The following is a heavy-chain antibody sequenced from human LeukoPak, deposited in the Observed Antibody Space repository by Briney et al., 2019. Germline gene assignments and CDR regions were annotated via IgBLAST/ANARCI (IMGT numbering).Heavy chain of an antibody. CDR1: GGSISSGSYY. V-gene: IGHV4-61*02. J-gene: IGHJ4*02. CDR3: ARGVGLTFDY. CDR2: IYTSGST. Sequence: TPSETLSLTCTVSGGSISSGSYYWSWIRQPAGKGLEWIGRIYTSGSTNYNPSLKSRVTISVDTSKNQFSLKLSSVTAADTAVYYCARGVGLTFDYWGQGTLVTVSS.